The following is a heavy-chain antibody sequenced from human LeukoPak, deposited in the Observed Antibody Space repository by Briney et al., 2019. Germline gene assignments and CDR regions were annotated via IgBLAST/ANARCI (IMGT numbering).Heavy chain of an antibody. V-gene: IGHV4-34*01. CDR2: INHSGST. D-gene: IGHD3-10*01. Sequence: PSETLSLTCAVYGGSFSGYYWSWIRQPPGKGLEWIGEINHSGSTNYNPSLKSRVTISVDTSKNQFSLKLSSVTAADTAVYYCARVKVRQSVRTKQSGGAFDIWGQGTMDTVSS. CDR1: GGSFSGYY. CDR3: ARVKVRQSVRTKQSGGAFDI. J-gene: IGHJ3*02.